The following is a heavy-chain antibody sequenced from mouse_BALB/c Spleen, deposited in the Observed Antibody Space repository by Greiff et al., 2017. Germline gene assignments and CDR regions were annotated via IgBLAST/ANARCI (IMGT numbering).Heavy chain of an antibody. D-gene: IGHD2-1*01. J-gene: IGHJ2*01. V-gene: IGHV5-4*02. CDR3: ARGLYSYFDY. CDR2: ISDGGSYT. CDR1: GFTFSDYY. Sequence: EVKVVESGGGLVKPGGSLKLSCAASGFTFSDYYMYWVRQTPEKRLEWVATISDGGSYTYYPDSVKGRFTISRDNAKNNLYLQMSSLKSEDTAMYYCARGLYSYFDYWGQGTTLTVSS.